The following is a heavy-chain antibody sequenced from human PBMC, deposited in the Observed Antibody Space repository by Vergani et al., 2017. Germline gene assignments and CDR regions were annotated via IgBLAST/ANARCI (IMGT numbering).Heavy chain of an antibody. J-gene: IGHJ4*02. V-gene: IGHV1-2*02. Sequence: QVQLVQSGAEVKKPGASVKVSCKASGYTFTGYYMHWVRQAPGQGLEWMGWINPNSGGTNYAQKFQGRVTMTRDTSISTAYMELSRLRSEDTAVYYCARGRDDYGSGSYYHDYWGQGTLVTVSS. CDR3: ARGRDDYGSGSYYHDY. CDR2: INPNSGGT. D-gene: IGHD3-10*01. CDR1: GYTFTGYY.